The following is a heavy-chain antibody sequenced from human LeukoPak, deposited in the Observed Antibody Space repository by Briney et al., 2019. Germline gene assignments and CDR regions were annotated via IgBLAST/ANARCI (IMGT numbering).Heavy chain of an antibody. J-gene: IGHJ1*01. D-gene: IGHD6-13*01. CDR2: ISSSGGST. V-gene: IGHV3-23*01. CDR3: AKGFTGPKAAACGNCF. Sequence: GGSLRLSCAASGFTFSNYAMSWVRQAPGKGLEWVSAISSSGGSTYYADSVKGRFTISRDNSKNTLYLQMNSLRAEDTAVYYCAKGFTGPKAAACGNCFWGPGNLVTGSS. CDR1: GFTFSNYA.